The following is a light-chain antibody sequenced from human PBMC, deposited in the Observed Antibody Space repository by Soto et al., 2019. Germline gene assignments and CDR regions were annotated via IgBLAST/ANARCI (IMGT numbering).Light chain of an antibody. V-gene: IGKV1-33*01. CDR3: QQYDNRLPIT. CDR1: HDIDKN. CDR2: DSS. Sequence: IQLTQSPSSLSASVGDRVTITCQASHDIDKNLNWYQQKPGKAPNLLIYDSSSLHTGVPSRISRSGSTTDFTFTISSLQPEAIATYYCQQYDNRLPITFGQGTRLEIK. J-gene: IGKJ5*01.